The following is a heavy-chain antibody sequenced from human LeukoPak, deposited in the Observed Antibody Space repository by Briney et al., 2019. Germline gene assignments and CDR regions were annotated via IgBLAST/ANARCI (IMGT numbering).Heavy chain of an antibody. CDR1: GFNFSSHS. Sequence: GGSLRLSCAASGFNFSSHSMNWVRQAPGKGLEWVSRIISSGSYIYYADSVKGRFTISRDNAKNSLFLQMNSLRAEDTAVYYCTRDFGGYCSGGRCYSGWSDYWGQGTLVTVPS. CDR3: TRDFGGYCSGGRCYSGWSDY. V-gene: IGHV3-21*01. CDR2: IISSGSYI. J-gene: IGHJ4*02. D-gene: IGHD2-15*01.